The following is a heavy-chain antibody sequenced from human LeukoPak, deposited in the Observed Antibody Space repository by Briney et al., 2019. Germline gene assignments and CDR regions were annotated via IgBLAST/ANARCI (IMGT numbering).Heavy chain of an antibody. CDR3: ARDAKQLDYFDY. CDR2: IYYSGST. CDR1: GGSISSYY. Sequence: PETLSLTCTVSGGSISSYYWSWIRQPPGKGLEWIGYIYYSGSTNYNPSLKSRVTISVDTSKNQFSLKLSSVTAADTAVYYCARDAKQLDYFDYWGQGTLVTVSS. J-gene: IGHJ4*02. D-gene: IGHD6-6*01. V-gene: IGHV4-59*01.